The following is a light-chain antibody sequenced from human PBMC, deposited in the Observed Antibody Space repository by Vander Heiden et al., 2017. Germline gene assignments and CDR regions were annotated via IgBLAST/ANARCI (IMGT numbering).Light chain of an antibody. CDR3: LQDDNYPWT. Sequence: AIQLTQSPSSLSASVGDRVTITCRASQAIHIDLGWYQQKPGKAPKVLIYAASNLQSGVPSRFSGSGSGTDFTLTISSLQPEDFATYYCLQDDNYPWTFGPGTKVEIK. J-gene: IGKJ1*01. CDR2: AAS. CDR1: QAIHID. V-gene: IGKV1-6*01.